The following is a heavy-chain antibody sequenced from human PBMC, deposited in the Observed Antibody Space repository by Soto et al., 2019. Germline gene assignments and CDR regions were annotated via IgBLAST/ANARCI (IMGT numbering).Heavy chain of an antibody. J-gene: IGHJ4*02. CDR3: ARGGGALQEVLLWSKNPPFEY. V-gene: IGHV4-30-4*01. CDR2: IYYSGST. D-gene: IGHD3-10*01. Sequence: QVQLQESGPGLVKPSQTLSLTCTVSGGSISSGDYYWSWIRQPPGKGLEWIGYIYYSGSTYYNPSLKRRITISVDTSKNQFSLKLSSVPAADTAVDYCARGGGALQEVLLWSKNPPFEYWGQGTLVTVSS. CDR1: GGSISSGDYY.